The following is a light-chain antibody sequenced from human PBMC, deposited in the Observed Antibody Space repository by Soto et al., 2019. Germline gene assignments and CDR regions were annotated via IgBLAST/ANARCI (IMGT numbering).Light chain of an antibody. CDR1: SSDVGDYNY. J-gene: IGLJ3*02. CDR3: SSYAGSNIWV. V-gene: IGLV2-8*01. CDR2: EVS. Sequence: QSALTQPPSASGSPGQSVTISCPGNSSDVGDYNYVSWYQQHPGKAPKLMIYEVSKRPSGVPDRFSGSKSVNTASLTVSGIQAEDEADYYCSSYAGSNIWVFGGGTKLTVL.